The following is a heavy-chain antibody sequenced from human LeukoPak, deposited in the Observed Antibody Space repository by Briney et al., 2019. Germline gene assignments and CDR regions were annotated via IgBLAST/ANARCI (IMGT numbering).Heavy chain of an antibody. CDR2: ISAYNGNT. CDR1: GYTFTSYG. V-gene: IGHV1-18*01. CDR3: ARDWFGGSGSPS. J-gene: IGHJ5*02. Sequence: ASVKVSCKASGYTFTSYGISWVRQAPGQGLEWMGWISAYNGNTNYAQKLRGRVTMTTDTSTSTAYMELRSLRSADTAVYYCARDWFGGSGSPSWGQGTLVTVSS. D-gene: IGHD3-10*01.